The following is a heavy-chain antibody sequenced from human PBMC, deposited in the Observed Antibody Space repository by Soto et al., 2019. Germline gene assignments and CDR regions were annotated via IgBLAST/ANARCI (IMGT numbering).Heavy chain of an antibody. V-gene: IGHV4-59*01. CDR2: IHYGGST. D-gene: IGHD3-10*02. CDR3: ARSMFGELVY. J-gene: IGHJ4*02. Sequence: SETLSLTCTVSGGSINDYFWSWIRQPPGKGLEWIAYIHYGGSTNYNPSLKSRVTISVDRSKNQFYLKLTSMTAADTSVCYCARSMFGELVYCGQGTMVTV. CDR1: GGSINDYF.